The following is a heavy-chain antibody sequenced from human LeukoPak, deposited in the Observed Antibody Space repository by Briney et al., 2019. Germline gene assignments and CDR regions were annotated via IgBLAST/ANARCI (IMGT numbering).Heavy chain of an antibody. CDR2: VTGDGSST. D-gene: IGHD3-22*01. CDR3: AKDRDTTGYEH. V-gene: IGHV3-43*02. J-gene: IGHJ1*01. CDR1: GFTFEDYA. Sequence: GGSLRLSCAASGFTFEDYAMHWVRQAPGRGLEWVSFVTGDGSSTYYADSVKGRFTISRDNSKNSLYLQMNSLRIEDTALYYCAKDRDTTGYEHWGQGTLVTVSS.